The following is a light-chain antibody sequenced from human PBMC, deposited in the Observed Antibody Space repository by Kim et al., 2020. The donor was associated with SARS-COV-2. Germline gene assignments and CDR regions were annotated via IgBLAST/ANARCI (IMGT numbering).Light chain of an antibody. Sequence: ASVVDRVTITCRASQTIDNYLNWYQQKRGKAPKLLIYAASSLQSEVPSRFSGSGSGTDFTLTINSLHPDDFGTYYCQQSYDIPRTFGPGTKVDIK. CDR3: QQSYDIPRT. V-gene: IGKV1-39*01. J-gene: IGKJ3*01. CDR2: AAS. CDR1: QTIDNY.